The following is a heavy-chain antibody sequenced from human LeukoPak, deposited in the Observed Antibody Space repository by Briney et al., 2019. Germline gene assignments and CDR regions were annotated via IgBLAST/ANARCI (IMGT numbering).Heavy chain of an antibody. D-gene: IGHD3-22*01. J-gene: IGHJ4*02. V-gene: IGHV4-39*07. CDR2: IYYSGST. CDR3: ARERYYDSSLKV. Sequence: SETLSLTCTVSGGSISSSSYYWGWIRQPPGKGLEWIGSIYYSGSTYYNPSLKSRVTISVDTSKNQFSLKLSSVTAADTAVYYCARERYYDSSLKVWGQGTLVTVSS. CDR1: GGSISSSSYY.